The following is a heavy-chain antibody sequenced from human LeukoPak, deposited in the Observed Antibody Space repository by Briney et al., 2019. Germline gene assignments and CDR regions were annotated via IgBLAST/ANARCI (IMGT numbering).Heavy chain of an antibody. CDR3: ARGRYLTGYFDH. CDR2: ISYDGSNK. V-gene: IGHV3-30-3*01. Sequence: GRSLRLSCAASGFTFSSYAMHWVRQAPGKGLEWVAVISYDGSNKYYAESVKGRFTISRDNSKNTLHLQMNSLRAEDTAVYYCARGRYLTGYFDHWGQGTLVTVSS. CDR1: GFTFSSYA. D-gene: IGHD3-9*01. J-gene: IGHJ5*02.